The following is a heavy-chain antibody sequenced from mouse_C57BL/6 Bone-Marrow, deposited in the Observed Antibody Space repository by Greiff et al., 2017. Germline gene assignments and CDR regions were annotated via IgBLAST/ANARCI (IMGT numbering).Heavy chain of an antibody. CDR3: AREGYDCSWFAY. V-gene: IGHV1-55*01. D-gene: IGHD2-4*01. J-gene: IGHJ3*01. CDR1: GYTFTSYW. CDR2: IYPGSGST. Sequence: QVQLQQPGAELVKPGASVKMSCKASGYTFTSYWITWVKQRPGQGLEWIGDIYPGSGSTNYNEKFKSKATLTVDTSSSTAYMQLSSLTSEDSAVYDCAREGYDCSWFAYWGQGTLVTVSA.